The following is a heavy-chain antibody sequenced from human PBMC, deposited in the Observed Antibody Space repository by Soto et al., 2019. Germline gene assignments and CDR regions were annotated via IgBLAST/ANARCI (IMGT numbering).Heavy chain of an antibody. CDR1: GFTFSTSW. J-gene: IGHJ6*02. CDR3: ARSITIFGVANYGMDV. Sequence: GGSLRLSCAASGFTFSTSWFNWLRQAPGKGLEWVGLIKSKTDGGTIEYAAPVKGRFTISRDDSKTTLYLQMNSLRAEDTAVYYCARSITIFGVANYGMDVWGQGTTVTVSS. V-gene: IGHV3-15*07. D-gene: IGHD3-3*01. CDR2: IKSKTDGGTI.